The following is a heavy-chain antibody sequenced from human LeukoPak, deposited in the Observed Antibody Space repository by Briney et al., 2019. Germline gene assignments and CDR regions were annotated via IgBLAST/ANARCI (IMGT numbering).Heavy chain of an antibody. Sequence: GGSLRLSCAASEFSVGSNYMTWVRQAPGKGLEWVSPIYSGGSTYYADSVKGRFTISRDNSKNTLYLQMNSLRAEDTAVYYCARRDYDSSGTIDYWGQGTLVTVSS. CDR2: IYSGGST. CDR3: ARRDYDSSGTIDY. CDR1: EFSVGSNY. J-gene: IGHJ4*02. V-gene: IGHV3-66*04. D-gene: IGHD3-22*01.